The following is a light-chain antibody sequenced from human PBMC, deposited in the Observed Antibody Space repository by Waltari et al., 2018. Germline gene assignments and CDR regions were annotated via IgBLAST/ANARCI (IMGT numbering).Light chain of an antibody. V-gene: IGKV3-15*01. CDR2: GAS. CDR1: QSVRIN. Sequence: EIVMTQSPATLSVSPGERATLSCRASQSVRINLAWSQQKPGQAPRLLIYGASTRATCIPARFSGSGSGTEFTLTISSMQSEDFAVYYCQQYNNWPPMYTFGQGTKLEIK. J-gene: IGKJ2*01. CDR3: QQYNNWPPMYT.